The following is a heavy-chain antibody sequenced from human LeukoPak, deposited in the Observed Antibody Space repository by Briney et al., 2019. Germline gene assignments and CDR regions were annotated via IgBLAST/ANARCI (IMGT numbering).Heavy chain of an antibody. D-gene: IGHD3-10*01. Sequence: PGGSLRLSCAASGFTFSNYWMSWVRQAPGKGLEWVANVKQDGSEKYYVGSVRGRFTISRDNAKNSLYLQMNSLRAEDTAVYFCARDSDHVRDYWGQGTLVTVSS. CDR2: VKQDGSEK. V-gene: IGHV3-7*01. CDR1: GFTFSNYW. CDR3: ARDSDHVRDY. J-gene: IGHJ4*02.